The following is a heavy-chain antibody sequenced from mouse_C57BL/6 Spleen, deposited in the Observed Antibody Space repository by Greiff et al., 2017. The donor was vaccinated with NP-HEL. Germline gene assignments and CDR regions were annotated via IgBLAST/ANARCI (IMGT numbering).Heavy chain of an antibody. CDR2: IHPNSGST. J-gene: IGHJ2*01. D-gene: IGHD2-5*01. CDR3: ARGAYYSNSYYFDY. Sequence: QVQLQQPGAELVKPGASVKLSCKASGYTFTSYWMHWVKQRPGQGLEWIGMIHPNSGSTNYNEKFKSKATLTVDKSSSTAYMQLSSLTSEDSAVYYCARGAYYSNSYYFDYWGQGTTLTVAS. CDR1: GYTFTSYW. V-gene: IGHV1-64*01.